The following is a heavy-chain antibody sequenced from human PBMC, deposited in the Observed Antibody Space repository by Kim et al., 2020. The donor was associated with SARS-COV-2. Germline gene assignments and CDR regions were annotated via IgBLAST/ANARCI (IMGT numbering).Heavy chain of an antibody. J-gene: IGHJ4*02. D-gene: IGHD6-19*01. Sequence: GGSLRLSCAASGFTFSSYAMHWVRQAPGKGLEWVAVISYDGSNKYYADSVKGRFTISRDNSKNTLYLQMNSLRAEDTAVYYCAREGGYSSGIDYWGQGTLVTVSS. CDR1: GFTFSSYA. V-gene: IGHV3-30-3*01. CDR3: AREGGYSSGIDY. CDR2: ISYDGSNK.